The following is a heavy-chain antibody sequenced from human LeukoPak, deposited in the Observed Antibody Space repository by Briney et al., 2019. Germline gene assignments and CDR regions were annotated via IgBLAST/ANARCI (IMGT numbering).Heavy chain of an antibody. V-gene: IGHV3-15*01. CDR3: TTITMIREHEDY. J-gene: IGHJ4*02. CDR2: IKSKTGGGTT. CDR1: GFTFSKAW. D-gene: IGHD3-10*01. Sequence: PGGSLRLSCAASGFTFSKAWMSWVRQAPGKGLEWVGRIKSKTGGGTTDYAAPVKGRFTISRDDSRNTLSLQMNSLKTEDTAVYYCTTITMIREHEDYWGQGTLVTVSS.